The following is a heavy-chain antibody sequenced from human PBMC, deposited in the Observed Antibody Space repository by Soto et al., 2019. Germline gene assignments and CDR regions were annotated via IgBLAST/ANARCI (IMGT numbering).Heavy chain of an antibody. J-gene: IGHJ6*02. CDR3: AVYNWNYYYGMDV. CDR1: GFTFSSYS. CDR2: ISSSSSTI. D-gene: IGHD1-20*01. Sequence: GGSLRLSCAASGFTFSSYSMNWVRQAPGKGLEWVSYISSSSSTIYYADSVKGRFTISRDNAKNSLYLQMNSLRDEETAVYYCAVYNWNYYYGMDVWGQGTTVTVSS. V-gene: IGHV3-48*02.